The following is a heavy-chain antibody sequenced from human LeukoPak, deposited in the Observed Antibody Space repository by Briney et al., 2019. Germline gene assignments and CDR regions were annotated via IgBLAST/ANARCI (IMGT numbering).Heavy chain of an antibody. CDR3: AREALTTVTPPAWYFDL. D-gene: IGHD4-17*01. J-gene: IGHJ2*01. CDR2: IYSGGST. V-gene: IGHV3-53*01. CDR1: GFTVSSNY. Sequence: PGGSLRLSCAASGFTVSSNYMSWVRQAPGKGLGWVSVIYSGGSTYYADSVKGRFTISRDNSKNTLYLQMNSLRAEDTAVYYCAREALTTVTPPAWYFDLWGRGTLVTVSS.